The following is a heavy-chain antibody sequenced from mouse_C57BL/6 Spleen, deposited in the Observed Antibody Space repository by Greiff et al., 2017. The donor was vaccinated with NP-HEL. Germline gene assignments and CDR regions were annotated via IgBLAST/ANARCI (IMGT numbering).Heavy chain of an antibody. V-gene: IGHV1-61*01. CDR1: GYTFTSYW. J-gene: IGHJ1*03. CDR2: IYPSDSET. D-gene: IGHD1-1*01. Sequence: QVHVKQPGAELVRPGSSVKLSCKASGYTFTSYWMDWVKQRPGQGLEWIGNIYPSDSETHYNQKFKDKATLTVDKSSSTAYMQLSSLTSEDSAVYYCARRGDYYGSSSWYFDVWGTGTTVTVSS. CDR3: ARRGDYYGSSSWYFDV.